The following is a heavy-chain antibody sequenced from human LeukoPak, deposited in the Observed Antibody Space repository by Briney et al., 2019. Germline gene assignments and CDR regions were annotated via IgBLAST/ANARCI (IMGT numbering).Heavy chain of an antibody. CDR2: ISGSGGST. CDR1: GFTFSSYA. CDR3: AKEGIQLWFVY. J-gene: IGHJ4*02. V-gene: IGHV3-23*01. D-gene: IGHD5-18*01. Sequence: GGSMRLSCAASGFTFSSYAMSWVRQAPGKGLEWVSAISGSGGSTYYTDSVKGRFTTSRDNSKNTLYLQMNSLRAEDTAVYYCAKEGIQLWFVYWGQGTLVTVSS.